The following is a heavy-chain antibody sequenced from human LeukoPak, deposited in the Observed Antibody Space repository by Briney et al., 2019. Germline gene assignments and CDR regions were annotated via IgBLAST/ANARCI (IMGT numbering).Heavy chain of an antibody. Sequence: QSGGSLRLSCAASGFTFDDYGMSWVRQAPGKGLEWVSGISWNSGSIGYADSVKGRFTISRDNAKNSLYLQMNSLRAEDTALYYCAKHRGYDLGLYYFDYWGQGILVTVSS. CDR2: ISWNSGSI. D-gene: IGHD5-12*01. CDR1: GFTFDDYG. J-gene: IGHJ4*02. CDR3: AKHRGYDLGLYYFDY. V-gene: IGHV3-9*01.